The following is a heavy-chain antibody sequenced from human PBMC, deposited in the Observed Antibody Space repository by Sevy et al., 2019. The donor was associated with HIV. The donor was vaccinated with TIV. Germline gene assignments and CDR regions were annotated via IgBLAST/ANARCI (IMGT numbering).Heavy chain of an antibody. D-gene: IGHD6-13*01. J-gene: IGHJ4*02. CDR3: VRAIAADASL. V-gene: IGHV3-7*01. CDR2: IKQDGSVK. CDR1: GFTLNSYW. Sequence: GGSLRLSCAASGFTLNSYWMSWVRQAPGKGLEWVAKIKQDGSVKYFVDSGKGRFTISRDNARNLVYLQMSSLTAEDTALYYCVRAIAADASLWGQGTLVTVSS.